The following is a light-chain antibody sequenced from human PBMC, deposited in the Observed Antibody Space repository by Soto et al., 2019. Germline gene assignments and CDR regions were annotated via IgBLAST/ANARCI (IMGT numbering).Light chain of an antibody. CDR1: QSVSSSY. CDR3: QQYGRSPFT. CDR2: GAS. J-gene: IGKJ3*01. Sequence: EIVLTQSPGTLSLSPGERATLSCRASQSVSSSYLAWYQQKPGQAPRLLIYGASSRATGIPGRFSGSGSGTDVTLTISRLEPEEFAVYYCQQYGRSPFTFGPGTKVDIK. V-gene: IGKV3-20*01.